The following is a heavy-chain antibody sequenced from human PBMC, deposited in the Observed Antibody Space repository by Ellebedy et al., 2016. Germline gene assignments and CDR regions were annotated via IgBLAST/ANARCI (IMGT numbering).Heavy chain of an antibody. CDR3: ARPRGTVGAFDI. CDR2: IDPSDSYT. CDR1: GYSFTSYW. D-gene: IGHD2-15*01. Sequence: KVSCXGSGYSFTSYWISWVRQMPGKGLEWMGRIDPSDSYTNYSPSFQGHVTISADKSISTAYLQWSSLRASDTAMYYCARPRGTVGAFDIWGQGTMVTVSS. J-gene: IGHJ3*02. V-gene: IGHV5-10-1*01.